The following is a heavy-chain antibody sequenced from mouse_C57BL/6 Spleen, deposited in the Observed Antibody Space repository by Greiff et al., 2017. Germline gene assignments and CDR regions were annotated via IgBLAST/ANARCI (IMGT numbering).Heavy chain of an antibody. J-gene: IGHJ3*01. CDR3: EGLMGWFAY. V-gene: IGHV5-17*01. Sequence: VQLKESGGGLVKPGGSLKLSCAASGFTFSDYGMHWVRQAPEKGLEWVAYISSGSSTIYYADTVKGRFTLSRDNAKNTLFLQMTSLRSEDTAMYYCEGLMGWFAYWGQGTLVTVSA. CDR2: ISSGSSTI. CDR1: GFTFSDYG. D-gene: IGHD2-4*01.